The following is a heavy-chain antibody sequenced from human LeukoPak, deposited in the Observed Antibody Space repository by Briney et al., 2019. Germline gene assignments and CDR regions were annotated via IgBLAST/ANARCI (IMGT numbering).Heavy chain of an antibody. V-gene: IGHV1-18*01. D-gene: IGHD2-21*02. Sequence: GASVKVSCKASGYTFTSYGISWVRQAPGQGLEWMGWISAYNGNTNYAQKLQGRVTMTTDTSTSTVYMELSGLRSEDTAVYFCARVRSCGGDCYYFDFWGQGTLVTVSS. J-gene: IGHJ4*02. CDR1: GYTFTSYG. CDR2: ISAYNGNT. CDR3: ARVRSCGGDCYYFDF.